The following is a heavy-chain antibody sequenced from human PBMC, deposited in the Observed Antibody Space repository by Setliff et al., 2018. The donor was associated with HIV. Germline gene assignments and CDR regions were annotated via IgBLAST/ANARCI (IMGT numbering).Heavy chain of an antibody. CDR3: AKHRVTLHYYMDV. CDR2: ISNIGST. J-gene: IGHJ6*03. D-gene: IGHD3-10*01. CDR1: GGYISTYY. V-gene: IGHV4-59*08. Sequence: SETLFLTCTVSGGYISTYYWSWIRQPPGKGLEWIGYISNIGSTNYNPSLKSRVTISVDTSKNNFSLRLRSVTAADTAVYYCAKHRVTLHYYMDVWGKGTTVTVSS.